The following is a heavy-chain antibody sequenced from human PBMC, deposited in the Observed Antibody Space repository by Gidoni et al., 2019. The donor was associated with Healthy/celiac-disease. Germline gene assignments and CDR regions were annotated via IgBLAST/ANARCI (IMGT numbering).Heavy chain of an antibody. J-gene: IGHJ4*02. CDR1: GFTFSSYG. CDR2: ISYDGSNK. CDR3: AKDNSGSYYS. V-gene: IGHV3-30*18. D-gene: IGHD1-26*01. Sequence: QVQLVESGEGVVQPGRSLRLSCAASGFTFSSYGMHWVRQAPGKGLEWVAVISYDGSNKYYADSVKGRLTISRDNSKITLYLQMNSLRAEDTAVYYCAKDNSGSYYSWGQGTLVTVFS.